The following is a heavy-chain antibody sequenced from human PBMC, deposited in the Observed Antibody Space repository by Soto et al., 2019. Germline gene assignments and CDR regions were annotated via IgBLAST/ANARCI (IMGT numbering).Heavy chain of an antibody. J-gene: IGHJ3*02. CDR3: ARDVVAVAGPVHHDAFDI. D-gene: IGHD6-19*01. CDR2: ISVYNGNT. V-gene: IGHV1-18*01. Sequence: GASVKVSCKASGYTFTSYGISWVRQAPGQGFGWMGWISVYNGNTDYAQKRQGRVTRTTDTSTGTAYMEVRSLRSDDTAVYYCARDVVAVAGPVHHDAFDIWGQGTMVTVSS. CDR1: GYTFTSYG.